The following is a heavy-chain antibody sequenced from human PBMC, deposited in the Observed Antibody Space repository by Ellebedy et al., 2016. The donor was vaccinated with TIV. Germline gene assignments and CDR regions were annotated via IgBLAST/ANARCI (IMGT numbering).Heavy chain of an antibody. CDR1: GFTFSSYG. Sequence: GESLKISCAASGFTFSSYGMHWVRQAPGKGLEWVAVIWYDGSNKYYADSVKGRFTLSRDNSKNTLYLQMNSLRAEDTAVYYCARDLEHYYDSSGYYEGDYWGQGTLVTVSS. J-gene: IGHJ4*02. CDR3: ARDLEHYYDSSGYYEGDY. CDR2: IWYDGSNK. V-gene: IGHV3-33*01. D-gene: IGHD3-22*01.